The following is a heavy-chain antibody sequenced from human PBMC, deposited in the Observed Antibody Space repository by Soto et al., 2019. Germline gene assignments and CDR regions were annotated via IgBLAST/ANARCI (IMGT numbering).Heavy chain of an antibody. J-gene: IGHJ6*03. CDR2: ISGSGGST. V-gene: IGHV3-23*01. Sequence: PGGSLRLSCAASGFTFSSYAMSWVRQAPGKGLEWVSAISGSGGSTYYAESVKGRFTISRDNSKNTLYLQMNSLRAEDTAVYYCAKDAYMTTGYYYYYMDVWGKGTTVTVSS. CDR3: AKDAYMTTGYYYYYMDV. D-gene: IGHD4-4*01. CDR1: GFTFSSYA.